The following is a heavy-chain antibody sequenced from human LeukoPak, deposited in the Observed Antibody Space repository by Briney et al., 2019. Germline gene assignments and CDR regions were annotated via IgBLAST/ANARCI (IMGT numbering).Heavy chain of an antibody. CDR1: GFTFNDYY. J-gene: IGHJ5*02. Sequence: GGSLTLSCAASGFTFNDYYMIWIRHAPGKGLEWLSYINIGGTNTHYADSVEGRFTMSRDNATKSLYLEMNNLRAEETAVYYCATDGAGFDTWGEGVLV. CDR3: ATDGAGFDT. V-gene: IGHV3-11*04. CDR2: INIGGTNT.